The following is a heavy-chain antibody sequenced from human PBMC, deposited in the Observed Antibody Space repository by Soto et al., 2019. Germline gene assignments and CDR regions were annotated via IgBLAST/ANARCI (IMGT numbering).Heavy chain of an antibody. CDR1: GGSISSGDYY. Sequence: SETLSLTCTVSGGSISSGDYYWSWIRQPPGKGLEWIGYIYYSGSTYYNPSLKSRVTISVDTSKNQFSLKLSSVTAADTAVYYCARVGTVPTWGVQFDYWGQGTLVTVSS. CDR2: IYYSGST. J-gene: IGHJ4*02. CDR3: ARVGTVPTWGVQFDY. D-gene: IGHD1-1*01. V-gene: IGHV4-30-4*01.